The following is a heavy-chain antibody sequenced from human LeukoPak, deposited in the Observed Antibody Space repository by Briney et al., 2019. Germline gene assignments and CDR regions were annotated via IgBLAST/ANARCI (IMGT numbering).Heavy chain of an antibody. D-gene: IGHD2-8*01. CDR1: GFTFDDYA. J-gene: IGHJ6*02. V-gene: IGHV3-9*01. Sequence: SGGSLRLSCAASGFTFDDYAMHWVRQAPGKGLEWVSGISWNSGSIGYADSVKGRFTISRDNAKNSLYLQMNSLRAEDTALYYCAKGLTYYYYGMDVWGQGTTVTVSS. CDR3: AKGLTYYYYGMDV. CDR2: ISWNSGSI.